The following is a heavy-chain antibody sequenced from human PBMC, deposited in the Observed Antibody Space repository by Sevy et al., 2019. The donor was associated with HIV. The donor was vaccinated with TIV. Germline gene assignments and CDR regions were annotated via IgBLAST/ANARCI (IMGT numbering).Heavy chain of an antibody. Sequence: GGSLRLSCAASGFTFSSYAMSWVRQAPGKGLEWVSAISGSGGSTYYADSVKGRFTTSRDNSKNTLYLQMNSLRAEDTAVYYCAILYTVGYCSGGSCYPGYWGQGTLVTVSS. D-gene: IGHD2-15*01. CDR2: ISGSGGST. CDR3: AILYTVGYCSGGSCYPGY. J-gene: IGHJ4*02. CDR1: GFTFSSYA. V-gene: IGHV3-23*01.